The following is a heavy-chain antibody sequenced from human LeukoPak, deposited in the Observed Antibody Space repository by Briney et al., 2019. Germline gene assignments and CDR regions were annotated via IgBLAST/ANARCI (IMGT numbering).Heavy chain of an antibody. V-gene: IGHV1-18*01. Sequence: ASVKVSCKTSGYDFNRYTITWVRQAPGQGLEWMGWVSTSNGDTSYADKFQGRVTMTTETVTKTAYMELRRLRSGDTAMYFCARVSDTSMVTPGFDSWGQGTLVTVSS. J-gene: IGHJ4*02. CDR1: GYDFNRYT. CDR2: VSTSNGDT. D-gene: IGHD5-18*01. CDR3: ARVSDTSMVTPGFDS.